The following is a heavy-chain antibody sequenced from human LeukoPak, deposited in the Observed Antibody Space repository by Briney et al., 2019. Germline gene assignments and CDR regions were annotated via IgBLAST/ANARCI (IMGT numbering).Heavy chain of an antibody. Sequence: PSETLSLTCTVSGYSISSGYYWGWIRQPPGKGLAWIGSIYHSGSTYYNPSLKSRVNISVDRSKNQFSLKLSSVTAADTAVYYCARGPGGSYGALGYWGQGTLVTVSS. CDR3: ARGPGGSYGALGY. D-gene: IGHD1-26*01. CDR1: GYSISSGYY. J-gene: IGHJ4*02. CDR2: IYHSGST. V-gene: IGHV4-38-2*02.